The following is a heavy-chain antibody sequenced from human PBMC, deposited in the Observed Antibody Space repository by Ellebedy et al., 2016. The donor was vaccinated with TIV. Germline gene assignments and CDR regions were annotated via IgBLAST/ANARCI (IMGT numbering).Heavy chain of an antibody. Sequence: TLSLTCNVSGSSISSYYWSWIRQPPGKALEWLARIDWDDDKYYSTSLKTRLTISKDTSKNQLVHTMTNMDPVDTATYYCARTIPYSSSSQYRYDAFDIWGQGTMVTVSS. CDR1: GSSISSYYW. V-gene: IGHV2-70*11. D-gene: IGHD6-6*01. J-gene: IGHJ3*02. CDR3: ARTIPYSSSSQYRYDAFDI. CDR2: IDWDDDK.